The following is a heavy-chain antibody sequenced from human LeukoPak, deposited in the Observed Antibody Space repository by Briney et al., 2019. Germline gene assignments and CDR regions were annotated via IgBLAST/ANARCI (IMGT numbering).Heavy chain of an antibody. D-gene: IGHD6-25*01. CDR3: ARGRASAFDV. CDR2: TYYTSKWNT. Sequence: SPTLSLTFAISGDSVSTSGVAWNWVRQSPSRGLEWVGRTYYTSKWNTDYSVSVKSRIVVNPDTSKNQFSLQLNSVTSEDTAVYYCARGRASAFDVWGQGTMVTVSS. J-gene: IGHJ3*01. V-gene: IGHV6-1*01. CDR1: GDSVSTSGVA.